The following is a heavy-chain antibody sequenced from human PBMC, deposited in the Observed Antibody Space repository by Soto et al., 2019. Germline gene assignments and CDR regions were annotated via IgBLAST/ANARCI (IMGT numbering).Heavy chain of an antibody. J-gene: IGHJ6*02. CDR2: IIPIFGTA. Sequence: QVQLVQSGAEVKKPGSSVKVSCKASGGTFSSYAISWVRQAPGQGLEWMGGIIPIFGTANYAQKFQGRVTITADESTSTAYMELSSLRSEDTAVYYCARDNRRFGVVPSYYYYGMDVWGQGTTVTVSS. V-gene: IGHV1-69*01. D-gene: IGHD3-3*01. CDR3: ARDNRRFGVVPSYYYYGMDV. CDR1: GGTFSSYA.